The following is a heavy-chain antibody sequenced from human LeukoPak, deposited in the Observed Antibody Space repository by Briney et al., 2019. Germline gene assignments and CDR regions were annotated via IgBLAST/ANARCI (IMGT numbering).Heavy chain of an antibody. Sequence: GGSLRLSCVASGFTFSNYWMSWVRQAPGRGLEWVANINQDGSEEYYVDSVKGRFTISRDNTKNSLFVQMNSLRADDTDVYYCARGDAFSGDHWGQGTLVTVSS. CDR3: ARGDAFSGDH. D-gene: IGHD3-10*01. CDR1: GFTFSNYW. J-gene: IGHJ4*02. CDR2: INQDGSEE. V-gene: IGHV3-7*04.